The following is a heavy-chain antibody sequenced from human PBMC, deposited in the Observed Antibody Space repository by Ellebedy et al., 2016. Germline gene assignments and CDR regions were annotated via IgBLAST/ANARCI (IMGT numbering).Heavy chain of an antibody. D-gene: IGHD6-19*01. CDR1: GFTFSSYS. V-gene: IGHV3-21*01. CDR2: IITDSSDI. J-gene: IGHJ4*02. CDR3: ARAGFRSGWKYFDN. Sequence: GGSLRLSXEVSGFTFSSYSMNWVRQAPGQGLEWVSTIITDSSDISYTDSVKGRFTTSRDNAKNSLYLQMNSLRAEDTAVYYCARAGFRSGWKYFDNWGQGTLVTVYS.